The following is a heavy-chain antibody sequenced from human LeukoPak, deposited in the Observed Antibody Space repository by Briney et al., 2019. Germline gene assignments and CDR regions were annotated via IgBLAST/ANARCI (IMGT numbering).Heavy chain of an antibody. V-gene: IGHV4-61*02. J-gene: IGHJ4*02. D-gene: IGHD3-16*01. CDR1: GGSISSGSYY. Sequence: SQTLSLTCTVSGGSISSGSYYWSWIRQPAGKGLEWIGRIYTSGSTNYNPSLKSRVTISVDTSKNQFSLKLSSVTAADTAVYYCARGGGHYWGQGTLVTVSP. CDR3: ARGGGHY. CDR2: IYTSGST.